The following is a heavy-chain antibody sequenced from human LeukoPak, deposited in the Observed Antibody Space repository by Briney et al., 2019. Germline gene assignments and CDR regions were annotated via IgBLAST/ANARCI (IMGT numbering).Heavy chain of an antibody. J-gene: IGHJ4*02. Sequence: GGSLRLSCAASGFTFSSYAMGWVRQAPGKGLEWVSGISGSGGSTYYADSVKGRFTISRDNSKNTLSLQMNSLRAEDTAVYYCARDSSGWYFDYWGQGTLVTVSS. CDR3: ARDSSGWYFDY. CDR1: GFTFSSYA. D-gene: IGHD6-19*01. V-gene: IGHV3-23*01. CDR2: ISGSGGST.